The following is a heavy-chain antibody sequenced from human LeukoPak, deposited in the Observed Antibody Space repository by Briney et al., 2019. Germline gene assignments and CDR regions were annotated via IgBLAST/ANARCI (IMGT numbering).Heavy chain of an antibody. D-gene: IGHD3-9*01. J-gene: IGHJ3*02. CDR2: ISWNSGSI. CDR3: ARGCGPAEDFDWFIVAFAI. Sequence: PGGSLRLSCAASGFTFDDYAMHWVRQAPGKGLEWVSGISWNSGSIGYADSVKGRFTISRDNAKNSLYLQMNSLRAEDTALYYCARGCGPAEDFDWFIVAFAIGGQRTMVTIYS. V-gene: IGHV3-9*01. CDR1: GFTFDDYA.